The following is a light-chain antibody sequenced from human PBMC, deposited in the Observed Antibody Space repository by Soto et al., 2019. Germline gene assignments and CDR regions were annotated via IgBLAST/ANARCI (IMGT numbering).Light chain of an antibody. J-gene: IGLJ2*01. V-gene: IGLV1-40*01. CDR2: GNS. CDR3: QSYDSSLHVV. CDR1: SSNIGAGYD. Sequence: QPVLTQPPSVSGAPGQRVTISCTGSSSNIGAGYDVHWYQQLPRTAPKLLIYGNSNRPSGVPDRFSGSKSGTSASLAITGLQAEDEADYYCQSYDSSLHVVFGGGTKLTVL.